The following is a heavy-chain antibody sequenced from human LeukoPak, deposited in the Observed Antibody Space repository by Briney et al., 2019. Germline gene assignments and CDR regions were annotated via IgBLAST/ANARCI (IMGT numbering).Heavy chain of an antibody. J-gene: IGHJ4*02. V-gene: IGHV3-30*09. Sequence: GGSLRLSCAASGFTFSTYPIRWVRQAPGKGLEWVAVISYDGTNKYFADSVKGRFAISRDNSKSTLYLQMNRLRPEDTALYYCARGHYYASGKIDYWGQGTLVTVSP. D-gene: IGHD3-10*01. CDR3: ARGHYYASGKIDY. CDR2: ISYDGTNK. CDR1: GFTFSTYP.